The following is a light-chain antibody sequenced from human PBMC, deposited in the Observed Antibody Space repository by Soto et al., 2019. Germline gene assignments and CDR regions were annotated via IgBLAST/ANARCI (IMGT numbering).Light chain of an antibody. Sequence: EMVMTQSPSTVSVSPGERATLSCRAGQSISRNLAWYQQKPGQAPRLLIYGASSRATGIPDRFSGSGSGTDFTLSISRLEVEDFAVYHCQQYGNAPITFGQGARLEIK. CDR3: QQYGNAPIT. CDR2: GAS. CDR1: QSISRN. J-gene: IGKJ5*01. V-gene: IGKV3-20*01.